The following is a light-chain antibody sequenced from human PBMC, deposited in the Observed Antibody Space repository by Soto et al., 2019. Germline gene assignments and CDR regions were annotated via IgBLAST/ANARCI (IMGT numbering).Light chain of an antibody. CDR1: SSDVGNYDL. CDR3: CSYAGDSYV. V-gene: IGLV2-23*01. Sequence: QSALTQPASMSGSPGQSITISCTGTSSDVGNYDLVSWYQQHPGKAPKLMIYEGNKRPSGVSNRFSGSKSGNMASLTISGLQAEDEADYYCCSYAGDSYVFGTGTKLTVL. J-gene: IGLJ1*01. CDR2: EGN.